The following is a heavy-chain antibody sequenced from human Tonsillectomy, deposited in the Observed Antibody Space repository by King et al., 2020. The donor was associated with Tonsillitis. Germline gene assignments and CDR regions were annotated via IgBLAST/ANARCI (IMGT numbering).Heavy chain of an antibody. D-gene: IGHD6-13*01. Sequence: VQLVESGGGLVKPGGSLRLSCAASGFTFSIYDMNWVRQAPGKGLEWVSYINRGSSHIYYADSVKGRFTISRDNARNSLFLQMNSLRAEDTAVYYCAREGAATARVGGMDVWGQGTTVTVSS. CDR1: GFTFSIYD. CDR3: AREGAATARVGGMDV. J-gene: IGHJ6*02. CDR2: INRGSSHI. V-gene: IGHV3-21*04.